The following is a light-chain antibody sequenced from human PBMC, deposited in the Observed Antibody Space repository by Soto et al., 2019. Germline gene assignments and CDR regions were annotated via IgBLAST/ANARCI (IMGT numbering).Light chain of an antibody. J-gene: IGLJ2*01. CDR2: DVS. V-gene: IGLV2-14*01. Sequence: QSALTQPASVSGSPGQSITISCTGTSSDVGGYNSVSWYQQHPGKVPKLMIYDVSNRPSGVSDRFSGSKSGNTAALTISGLQAEDEADYYCSSYTSSSLLVFGGGTKPPS. CDR3: SSYTSSSLLV. CDR1: SSDVGGYNS.